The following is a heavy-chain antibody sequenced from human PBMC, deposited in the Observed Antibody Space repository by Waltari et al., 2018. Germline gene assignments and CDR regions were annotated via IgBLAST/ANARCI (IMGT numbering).Heavy chain of an antibody. J-gene: IGHJ3*02. V-gene: IGHV2-5*01. D-gene: IGHD3-22*01. Sequence: QITLKESGPTLVKPTQTLTLTCTFSGFSLSTSGVGVGWIRQPPGKALEWLALIYWNDDKRYSPSLKSRLTITKDTSKNQVVLTMTNMDPVDTATYYCAQYYDSSGYPPRVDDAFDIWGQGTMVTVSS. CDR3: AQYYDSSGYPPRVDDAFDI. CDR2: IYWNDDK. CDR1: GFSLSTSGVG.